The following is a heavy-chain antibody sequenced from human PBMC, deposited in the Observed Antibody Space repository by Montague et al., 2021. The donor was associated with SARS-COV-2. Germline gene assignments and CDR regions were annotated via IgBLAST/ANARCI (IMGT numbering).Heavy chain of an antibody. CDR1: GGSISSSGHY. D-gene: IGHD3-22*01. V-gene: IGHV4-39*01. CDR3: ARFPTSDYYDSKAAPATPDAFDI. Sequence: SETLSLTCTVSGGSISSSGHYWGWIRPPPGKALEWIGRIYYSGSTHYNPSPKSRATISVHTPKNRFSLKLGSVTAADMAVYYCARFPTSDYYDSKAAPATPDAFDIWGQGTMVTVSS. CDR2: IYYSGST. J-gene: IGHJ3*02.